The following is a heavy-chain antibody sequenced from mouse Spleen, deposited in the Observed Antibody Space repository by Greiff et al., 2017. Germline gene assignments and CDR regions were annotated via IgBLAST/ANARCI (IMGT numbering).Heavy chain of an antibody. D-gene: IGHD2-4*01. Sequence: EVKLVESEGGLVQPGSSMKLSCTASGFTFSDYYMAWVRQVPEKGLEWVANINYDGSSTYYLDSLKSRFIISRDNAKNILYLQMSSLKSEDTATYYCARDRGGYDYAWFAYWGQGTLVTVSA. V-gene: IGHV5-16*01. CDR3: ARDRGGYDYAWFAY. CDR2: INYDGSST. J-gene: IGHJ3*01. CDR1: GFTFSDYY.